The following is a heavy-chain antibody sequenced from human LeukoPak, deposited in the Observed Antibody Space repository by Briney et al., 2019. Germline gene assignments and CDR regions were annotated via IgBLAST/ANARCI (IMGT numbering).Heavy chain of an antibody. Sequence: SETLSLTCTVSGGSISSGSYYWGWIRQPPGKGLEWIGSIYYSGSTYYNPSLKSRVTISVDTSKNQFSLKLSSVTAADTAAYYCARHWYIVATMGFFDYWGQGTLVTVSS. V-gene: IGHV4-39*01. J-gene: IGHJ4*02. D-gene: IGHD5-12*01. CDR3: ARHWYIVATMGFFDY. CDR2: IYYSGST. CDR1: GGSISSGSYY.